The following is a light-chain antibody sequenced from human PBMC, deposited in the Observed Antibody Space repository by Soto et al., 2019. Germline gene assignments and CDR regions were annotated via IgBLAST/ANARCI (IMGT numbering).Light chain of an antibody. CDR2: VAS. CDR3: QEYGSSRWT. Sequence: ENVLTQSPGTLSLSPGERATLSCRASVSVSSNHVAWYQQKPGQAPRHLAYVASSRATGIPDRFSGSGSGTDFPLTISRLEPEDFAVYYCQEYGSSRWTFGQGTKVDI. V-gene: IGKV3-20*01. CDR1: VSVSSNH. J-gene: IGKJ1*01.